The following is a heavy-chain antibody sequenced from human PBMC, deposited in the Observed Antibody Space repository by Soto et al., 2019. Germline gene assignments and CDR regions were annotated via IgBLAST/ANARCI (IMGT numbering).Heavy chain of an antibody. J-gene: IGHJ4*02. V-gene: IGHV1-18*01. CDR3: ARDPHAHFDY. Sequence: GASVTVSCKASGYTFTNYGIIWVRQAPGQGLEWMGWINTYNGNTNHAQKLQGRVTMTTDTSTSTAYMELNSLRAGDTAVYYCARDPHAHFDYWGQGTLVTVSS. CDR1: GYTFTNYG. CDR2: INTYNGNT.